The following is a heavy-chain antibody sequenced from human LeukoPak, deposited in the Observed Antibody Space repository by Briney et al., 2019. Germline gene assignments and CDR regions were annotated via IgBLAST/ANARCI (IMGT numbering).Heavy chain of an antibody. Sequence: ASVKVSCKASGYTFTSYGISWVRQAPGQGLEWMGWISAYNGNTNYAQKLQGRVTMTTDTSTSTAYMELRSLRSDDTAVYYCARGVVGAPGYYCYYVDVWGKGTTVTVSS. V-gene: IGHV1-18*01. J-gene: IGHJ6*03. D-gene: IGHD1-26*01. CDR1: GYTFTSYG. CDR2: ISAYNGNT. CDR3: ARGVVGAPGYYCYYVDV.